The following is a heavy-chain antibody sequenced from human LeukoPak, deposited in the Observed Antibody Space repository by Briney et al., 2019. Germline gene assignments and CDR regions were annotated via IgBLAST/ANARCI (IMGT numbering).Heavy chain of an antibody. V-gene: IGHV3-15*01. D-gene: IGHD3-9*01. J-gene: IGHJ4*02. CDR2: IISRSDGGTI. CDR1: GFTFSAAW. Sequence: GGSLRLSCVASGFTFSAAWMNWVRQAPGKGPEWIARIISRSDGGTIDYAAPVKGRFTISRDDSKDTLYLQMNSLKTEDTAVYYWTTGSPFLFEWFHWGPGTLVTVSS. CDR3: TTGSPFLFEWFH.